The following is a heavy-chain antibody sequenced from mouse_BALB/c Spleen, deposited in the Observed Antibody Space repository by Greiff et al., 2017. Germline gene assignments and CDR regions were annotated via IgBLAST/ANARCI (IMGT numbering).Heavy chain of an antibody. CDR1: GYSITSDYA. Sequence: EVKLVESGPGLVKPSQSLSLTCTVTGYSITSDYAWNWIRQFPGNKLEWMGYISYSGSTSYNPSLTSRISITRDTSKNQFFLQLNSVTTEDTATYYCARRHYYGSSYGAMDYWGQGTSVTVSS. V-gene: IGHV3-2*02. D-gene: IGHD1-1*01. J-gene: IGHJ4*01. CDR3: ARRHYYGSSYGAMDY. CDR2: ISYSGST.